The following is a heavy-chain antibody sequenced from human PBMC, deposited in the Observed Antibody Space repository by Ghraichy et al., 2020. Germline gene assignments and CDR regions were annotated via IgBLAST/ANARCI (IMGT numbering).Heavy chain of an antibody. D-gene: IGHD3-10*01. V-gene: IGHV1-8*01. CDR3: ARIMVRGVNVVGY. Sequence: ASVKVSCKASGYTFTSYDINWVRQATGQGLEWMGWMNPNSGNTGYAQKFQGRVTMTRNTSISTAYMELSSLKSEDTAVYYCARIMVRGVNVVGYWGQGTLVTVSS. J-gene: IGHJ4*02. CDR2: MNPNSGNT. CDR1: GYTFTSYD.